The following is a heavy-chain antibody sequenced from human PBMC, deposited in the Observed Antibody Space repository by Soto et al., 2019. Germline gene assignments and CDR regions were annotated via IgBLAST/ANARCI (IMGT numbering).Heavy chain of an antibody. V-gene: IGHV3-30*18. CDR3: AKRGVWGAVVAYYYYGMDV. CDR1: GFTFSSYG. D-gene: IGHD2-15*01. J-gene: IGHJ6*02. CDR2: ISCDGSNK. Sequence: GGSLRLSCAASGFTFSSYGMHWVRLAPGKGLEWVAVISCDGSNKYYADSVKGRFTISRDNSKNTLYLQMNSLRAEDTAVYYCAKRGVWGAVVAYYYYGMDVWGQGTTVTVSS.